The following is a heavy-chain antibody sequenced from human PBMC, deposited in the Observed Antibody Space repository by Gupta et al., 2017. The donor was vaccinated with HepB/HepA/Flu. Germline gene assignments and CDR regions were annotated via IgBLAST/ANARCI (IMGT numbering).Heavy chain of an antibody. J-gene: IGHJ4*02. D-gene: IGHD3-22*01. CDR1: GGSIISDGYY. Sequence: QVQLQGSGPGLVKPSQTLSLTCTVSGGSIISDGYYWTWIRQHPGKGLVWIGYIYYSGGSSYNPSLKSRVSMSVDTSKNQFSLKLSSVTAADTAVYYCARVSALHSNGYFFDYWGQGTLVTVSS. CDR3: ARVSALHSNGYFFDY. CDR2: IYYSGGS. V-gene: IGHV4-31*03.